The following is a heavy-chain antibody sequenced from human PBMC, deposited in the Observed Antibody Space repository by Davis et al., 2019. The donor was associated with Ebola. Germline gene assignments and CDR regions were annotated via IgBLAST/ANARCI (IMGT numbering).Heavy chain of an antibody. J-gene: IGHJ6*02. CDR1: GFSLSTSGMC. V-gene: IGHV2-70*11. CDR2: IDWDDDK. CDR3: ARIRDRYGSGIRFGMDV. Sequence: SGPTLVKPTQTLTLTCTFSGFSLSTSGMCVSWIRQPPGKALEWLARIDWDDDKYYSTSLKTRLTISKDTSKNQVVLTMTNMDPVDTATYYCARIRDRYGSGIRFGMDVWGQGTTVTVSS. D-gene: IGHD3-10*01.